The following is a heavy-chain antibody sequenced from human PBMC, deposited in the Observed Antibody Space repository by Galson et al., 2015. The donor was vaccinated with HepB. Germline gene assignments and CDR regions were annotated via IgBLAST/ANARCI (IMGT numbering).Heavy chain of an antibody. V-gene: IGHV3-21*01. CDR3: ARGLYCSGGSCYSYYYYGMDV. D-gene: IGHD2-15*01. CDR1: GFTFSSYS. J-gene: IGHJ6*02. CDR2: ISSSSSYI. Sequence: SLRLSCAASGFTFSSYSMNWVRQAPGKGLEWVSSISSSSSYIYYADSVKGRFTISRDNAKNSLYLQMNSLRAEDTAVYYCARGLYCSGGSCYSYYYYGMDVWGQGTTVTVSS.